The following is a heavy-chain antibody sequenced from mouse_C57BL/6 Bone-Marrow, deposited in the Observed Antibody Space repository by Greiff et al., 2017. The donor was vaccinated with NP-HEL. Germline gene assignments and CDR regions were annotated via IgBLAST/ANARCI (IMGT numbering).Heavy chain of an antibody. CDR3: ARKTTVVDY. Sequence: VKLMESGPELVKPGASVKISCKASGYAFSSSWMNWVKQRPGKGLEWIGRIYPGDGDTNYNGKLKGKATLTADKSSSTAYMQLSSLTSEDSAVYFCARKTTVVDYWGQGTTLTVSS. V-gene: IGHV1-82*01. CDR2: IYPGDGDT. CDR1: GYAFSSSW. J-gene: IGHJ2*01. D-gene: IGHD1-1*01.